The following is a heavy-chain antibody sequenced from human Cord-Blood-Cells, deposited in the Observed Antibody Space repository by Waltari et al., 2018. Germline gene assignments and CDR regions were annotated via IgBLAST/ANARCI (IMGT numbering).Heavy chain of an antibody. CDR3: AKDYGDYYYYYGMDV. V-gene: IGHV3-9*01. D-gene: IGHD4-17*01. CDR1: GFTFDDSA. J-gene: IGHJ6*02. Sequence: EVQLVESGGGLVQPGRSLRLSCAASGFTFDDSAIHWVRQAPGKGLEGVSGISWNSGSIGYADSVKGRFTISRDNAKNSMYLQMNSLRAEDTALYYCAKDYGDYYYYYGMDVWGQGTTVTVSS. CDR2: ISWNSGSI.